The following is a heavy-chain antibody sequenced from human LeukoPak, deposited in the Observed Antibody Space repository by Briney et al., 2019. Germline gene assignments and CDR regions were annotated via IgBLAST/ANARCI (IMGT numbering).Heavy chain of an antibody. Sequence: SETLSLTCTVSGGSISSSSYYWGWIRQPPGKGLEWIGSIYYSGSTYYNPSLKSRVTISVDTSKNQFSLKLSSVTAADTAVYYCARASARWDLEWLHNWFDPWGQGTLVTVSS. CDR2: IYYSGST. J-gene: IGHJ5*02. V-gene: IGHV4-39*07. CDR3: ARASARWDLEWLHNWFDP. CDR1: GGSISSSSYY. D-gene: IGHD3-3*01.